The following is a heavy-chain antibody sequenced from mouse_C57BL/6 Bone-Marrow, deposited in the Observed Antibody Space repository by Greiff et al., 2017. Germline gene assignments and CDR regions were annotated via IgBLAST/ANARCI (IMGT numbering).Heavy chain of an antibody. CDR1: GFTFSDFY. CDR2: SRNKANDYTT. Sequence: EVKLVESGGGLVQSGRSLRLSCATSGFTFSDFYMEWVRQAPGKGLEWIAASRNKANDYTTEYSASVKGRFIVSRDTSQSILYLQMNALRAEDTAIYYCARENSGAMDYWGQGTSVTVSS. J-gene: IGHJ4*01. V-gene: IGHV7-1*01. CDR3: ARENSGAMDY.